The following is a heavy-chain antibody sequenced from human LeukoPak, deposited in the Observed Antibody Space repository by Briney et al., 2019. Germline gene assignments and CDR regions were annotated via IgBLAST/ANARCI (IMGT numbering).Heavy chain of an antibody. CDR2: INQGGSEK. Sequence: GGSLRLSCAASGFAFSSYWMSWVRQAPEKGLEWVANINQGGSEKYYVDSVRGRFTISRDNAKNSLYLQMNSLRADDTAVYYCATGGGPDAFDIWGQGTMVTVSS. CDR1: GFAFSSYW. CDR3: ATGGGPDAFDI. D-gene: IGHD2-15*01. J-gene: IGHJ3*02. V-gene: IGHV3-7*01.